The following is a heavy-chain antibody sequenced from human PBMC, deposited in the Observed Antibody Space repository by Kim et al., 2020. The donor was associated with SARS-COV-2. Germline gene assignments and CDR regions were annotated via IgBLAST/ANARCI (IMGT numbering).Heavy chain of an antibody. Sequence: SETLSLICAVYGGSFSGYYWSWIRQPPGKGLEWIGEINHSGSTNYNPSLKSRVTISVDTSKNQFSLKLSSVTAADTAVYYCARGGRYCSGGSCYPVGYFDYWGQGTLVTVSS. J-gene: IGHJ4*02. CDR1: GGSFSGYY. V-gene: IGHV4-34*01. CDR3: ARGGRYCSGGSCYPVGYFDY. CDR2: INHSGST. D-gene: IGHD2-15*01.